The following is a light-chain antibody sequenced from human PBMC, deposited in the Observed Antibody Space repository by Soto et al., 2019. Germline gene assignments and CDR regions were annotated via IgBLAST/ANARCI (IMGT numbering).Light chain of an antibody. Sequence: QSVLTQPPSVSGAPGQRVTISCTGSSSNIGAGYNVHWYQQLPGTAPKLLIYXXXNXXXXXXDXXXGSKSGTSASLAITGLQAEDXADYYCQSYDSSLSVVFGGGTKLTVL. CDR2: XXX. J-gene: IGLJ2*01. CDR3: QSYDSSLSVV. V-gene: IGLV1-40*01. CDR1: SSNIGAGYN.